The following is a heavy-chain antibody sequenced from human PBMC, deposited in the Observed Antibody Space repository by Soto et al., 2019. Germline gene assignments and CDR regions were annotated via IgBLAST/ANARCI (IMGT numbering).Heavy chain of an antibody. CDR2: ISSSSSTI. CDR3: ARESCSGLELR. J-gene: IGHJ4*02. D-gene: IGHD6-19*01. V-gene: IGHV3-48*02. CDR1: GFTFSSYS. Sequence: EVQLAESGGGLVQPGGYLRLSCAASGFTFSSYSMNWVRQAPGKGLEWVSYISSSSSTIYDADTVNGRFTISRDNAKNSLYLQMHSLGDEGTAVYYCARESCSGLELRGGQGTLVTVSS.